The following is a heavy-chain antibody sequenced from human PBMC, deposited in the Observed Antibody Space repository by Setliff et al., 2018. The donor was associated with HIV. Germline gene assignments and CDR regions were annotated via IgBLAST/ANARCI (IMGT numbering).Heavy chain of an antibody. V-gene: IGHV3-43*01. D-gene: IGHD2-15*01. CDR3: AKVGVAARCGNDAFDI. Sequence: GGSLRLSCAASGFSFEDYTIHWVRQAPGKGLEWVSLISWDGSSTYYADSVKGRFTISRDNSKNSLYLQMNSLRPEDTAFYFCAKVGVAARCGNDAFDIWGQGTMVTVSS. CDR1: GFSFEDYT. J-gene: IGHJ3*02. CDR2: ISWDGSST.